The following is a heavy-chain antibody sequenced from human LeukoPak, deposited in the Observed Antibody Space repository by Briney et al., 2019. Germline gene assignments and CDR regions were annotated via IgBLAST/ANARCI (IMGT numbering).Heavy chain of an antibody. V-gene: IGHV1-18*04. CDR2: ISAYNGNT. D-gene: IGHD3-10*01. CDR3: ARPRLARGSGFDP. Sequence: ASVKVSCKASGYSFTSYGISWVRQAPGQGLEWMGWISAYNGNTNYAQKLHGRVTMTTDTSTSTAYMQLRSRRSDDTAVYYCARPRLARGSGFDPWGQGTLVTVSS. CDR1: GYSFTSYG. J-gene: IGHJ5*02.